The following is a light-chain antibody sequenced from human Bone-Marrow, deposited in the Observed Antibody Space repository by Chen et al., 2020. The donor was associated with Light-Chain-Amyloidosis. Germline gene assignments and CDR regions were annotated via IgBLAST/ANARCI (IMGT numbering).Light chain of an antibody. CDR1: QSVASDY. Sequence: ILLTQSPGTLSLSPGERATLSCRASQSVASDYVAWYQQKPGQAPGLLIYDASSRAPGIPDRFSGSESGIDFTLTISRVEPEDFAVYYCQQYGSSPVTFGQGTKVEIK. J-gene: IGKJ1*01. V-gene: IGKV3-20*01. CDR3: QQYGSSPVT. CDR2: DAS.